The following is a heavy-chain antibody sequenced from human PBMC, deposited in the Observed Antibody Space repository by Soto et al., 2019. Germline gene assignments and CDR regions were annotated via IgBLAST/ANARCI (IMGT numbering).Heavy chain of an antibody. CDR1: GFTFTRYS. CDR2: ISSTTNYI. CDR3: SRESEDLTSNFDY. Sequence: GGSLRLSCAASGFTFTRYSMNWVRQAPGKGLEWVSSISSTTNYIYYGDSMKGRFTVSRDNAKNSLYLEMNSLRAEDTAVYYCSRESEDLTSNFDYWGQGTLVTVSS. V-gene: IGHV3-21*06. J-gene: IGHJ4*02.